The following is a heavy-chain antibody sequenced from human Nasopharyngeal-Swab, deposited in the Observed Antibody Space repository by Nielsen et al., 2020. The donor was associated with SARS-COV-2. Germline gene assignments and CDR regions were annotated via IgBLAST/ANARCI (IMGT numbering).Heavy chain of an antibody. Sequence: SETLSLTCTVSGGPISSSSYYWGWIRQPPGKGLEWIGSIYYSGSTYYNPSLKSRVTISVDTSKNQFSLKLSSVTTADTAVYYCASRTSLFYDSSGYYGNWFDPWGQGTLVTVSS. D-gene: IGHD3-22*01. V-gene: IGHV4-39*01. CDR2: IYYSGST. CDR1: GGPISSSSYY. J-gene: IGHJ5*02. CDR3: ASRTSLFYDSSGYYGNWFDP.